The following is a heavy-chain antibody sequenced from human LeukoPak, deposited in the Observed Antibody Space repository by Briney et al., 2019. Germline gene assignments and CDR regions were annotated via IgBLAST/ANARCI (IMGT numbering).Heavy chain of an antibody. J-gene: IGHJ4*02. CDR3: ARDMASLTGATPNDY. Sequence: GGSLRLSCAASGFTFYSYGMNWIRQSPGKGLEWVSSISSSGAYIDYADSMEGRFTISRDNARNSLHLQMNSLRVEDTAVYYCARDMASLTGATPNDYWGQGTLVTVSS. CDR1: GFTFYSYG. D-gene: IGHD1-26*01. V-gene: IGHV3-21*01. CDR2: ISSSGAYI.